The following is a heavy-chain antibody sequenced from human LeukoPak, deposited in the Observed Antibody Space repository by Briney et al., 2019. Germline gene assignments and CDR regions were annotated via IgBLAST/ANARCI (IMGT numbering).Heavy chain of an antibody. CDR2: ITGGSNTI. V-gene: IGHV3-48*01. CDR1: GFTFDIYG. D-gene: IGHD2-15*01. CDR3: ARDRMGGSFDY. Sequence: PGGSLRLSCVASGFTFDIYGMNWVRQAPGKGLEWVSFITGGSNTIYYADSVKGRFTISRDNARNSLYLQMNSLRVDDTAVYYCARDRMGGSFDYWGQGTLVTVSS. J-gene: IGHJ4*02.